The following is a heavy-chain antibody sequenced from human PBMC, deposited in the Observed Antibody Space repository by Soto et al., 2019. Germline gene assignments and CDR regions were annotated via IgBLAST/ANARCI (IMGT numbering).Heavy chain of an antibody. CDR1: GGSISSSSYY. CDR3: ARQPRILTGYSGHFDY. D-gene: IGHD3-9*01. J-gene: IGHJ4*02. Sequence: SETLSLTCTVSGGSISSSSYYWGWIRQPPGKGLERIGSIYYSGSTYYNPSLKSRVTISVDTSKNQFSLKLSSVTAADTAVYYCARQPRILTGYSGHFDYWAQGTLVTVSS. V-gene: IGHV4-39*01. CDR2: IYYSGST.